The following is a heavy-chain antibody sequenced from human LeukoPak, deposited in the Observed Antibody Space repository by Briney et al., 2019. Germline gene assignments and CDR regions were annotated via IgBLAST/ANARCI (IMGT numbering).Heavy chain of an antibody. J-gene: IGHJ6*02. Sequence: GGSLRLSCAASGFTFSSYAMNWVRQAPGKGLEWVSAISGSGGSTYYADSVKGRFTISRDNSKNTLYLQMNSLRAEDTAVYYCARDSAARDYYYYGMDVWGQGTTVTVSS. V-gene: IGHV3-23*01. CDR2: ISGSGGST. CDR3: ARDSAARDYYYYGMDV. CDR1: GFTFSSYA.